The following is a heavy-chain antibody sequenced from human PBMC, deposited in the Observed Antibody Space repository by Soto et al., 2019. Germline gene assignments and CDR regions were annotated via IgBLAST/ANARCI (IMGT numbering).Heavy chain of an antibody. D-gene: IGHD6-13*01. Sequence: VGSHRLSYAASGVNFGNYAMSCVRQAPGKGLEWVSAISGSGGSTYYADSVKGRFTISRDNSKNTLYLQMNSLRAEDTAVYYCAKDQEIAAAGYGMDVWGQGTTVTVSS. V-gene: IGHV3-23*01. CDR1: GVNFGNYA. CDR3: AKDQEIAAAGYGMDV. J-gene: IGHJ6*02. CDR2: ISGSGGST.